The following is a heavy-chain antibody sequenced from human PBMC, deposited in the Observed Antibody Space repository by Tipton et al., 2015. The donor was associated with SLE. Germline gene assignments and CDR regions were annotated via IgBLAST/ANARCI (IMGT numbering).Heavy chain of an antibody. J-gene: IGHJ4*02. V-gene: IGHV4-59*01. CDR1: GGSISSYY. CDR3: ARDARAGEFDY. D-gene: IGHD3-16*01. Sequence: TLSLTCTVSGGSISSYYWSWIRPPPGKGLEWIGYIYYSGSTNYNPSLKSRVTISVDTSKNQFSLKLSSVTAADTAVYYCARDARAGEFDYWGQGALVTVSS. CDR2: IYYSGST.